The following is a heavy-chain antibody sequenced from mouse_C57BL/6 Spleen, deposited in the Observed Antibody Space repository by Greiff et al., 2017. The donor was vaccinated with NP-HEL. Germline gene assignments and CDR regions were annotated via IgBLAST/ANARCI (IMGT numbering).Heavy chain of an antibody. V-gene: IGHV3-6*01. CDR2: ISYDGSN. D-gene: IGHD2-4*01. CDR3: ARSIYYDYEDYAMDY. Sequence: VQLQQSGPGLVKPSQSLSLTCSVTGYSITSGYYWNWIRQFPGNKLEWMGYISYDGSNNYNPSLKNRISITRDTSKNQFFLKLNSVTTEDTATYYCARSIYYDYEDYAMDYWGQGTSVTVSS. CDR1: GYSITSGYY. J-gene: IGHJ4*01.